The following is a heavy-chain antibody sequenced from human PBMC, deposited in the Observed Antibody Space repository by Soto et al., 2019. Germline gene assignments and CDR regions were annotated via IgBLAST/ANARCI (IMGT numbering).Heavy chain of an antibody. J-gene: IGHJ4*02. V-gene: IGHV3-23*01. CDR3: AKDHSDGYLDY. Sequence: GGSLRLSCAASGFTFSSCVMNWVRQAPGKGLEWVSAISGDGDSTYYADSVKGRFTISRDTSKNTLYLQMNSLRAEDTALYYCAKDHSDGYLDYWGQGTLVTVSS. CDR1: GFTFSSCV. CDR2: ISGDGDST.